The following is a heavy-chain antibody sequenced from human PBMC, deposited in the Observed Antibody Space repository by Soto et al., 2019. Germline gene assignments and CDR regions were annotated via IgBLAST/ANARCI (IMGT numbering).Heavy chain of an antibody. CDR1: GFTLRSHR. V-gene: IGHV3-74*01. CDR3: ATVFDL. Sequence: EVQSVESGGGLVQPGGSLRVSCAASGFTLRSHRIHWVRQAPGKGLEWVSRIDTDGGGTSYADSVKGRFTISTDNAKNTVYVQMHGLRGEDTDVYYCATVFDLWGQGTLVTVSS. J-gene: IGHJ5*02. CDR2: IDTDGGGT.